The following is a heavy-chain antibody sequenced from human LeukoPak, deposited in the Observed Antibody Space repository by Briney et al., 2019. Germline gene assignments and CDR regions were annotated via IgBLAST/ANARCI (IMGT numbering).Heavy chain of an antibody. CDR3: AKERPHGMDV. D-gene: IGHD6-6*01. CDR2: ITSTSTYI. V-gene: IGHV3-21*01. J-gene: IGHJ6*02. CDR1: GFTFSSYN. Sequence: GGSLRLSCTGSGFTFSSYNMNWVRQAPGKGLEWVSTITSTSTYIAYADSVKGRLTISRDNADNSVYLQMNSLRADDTAIYYCAKERPHGMDVWGQGTSVTVSS.